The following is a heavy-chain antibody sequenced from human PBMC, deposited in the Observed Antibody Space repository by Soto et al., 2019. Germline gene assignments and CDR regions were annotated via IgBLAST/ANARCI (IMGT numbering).Heavy chain of an antibody. D-gene: IGHD6-13*01. J-gene: IGHJ4*02. CDR3: AKAGGAAGTVDYFDY. CDR1: GFTFSNYA. V-gene: IGHV3-23*01. Sequence: DVQLLESGGGLVQPGGSLRLSCAASGFTFSNYAINWVRQSPGKGLEWVSVISGSAGSTYYADSVKGRFTITRDNSKNTRYLQMNSLRAEDTAVYYCAKAGGAAGTVDYFDYWGQGTLVTVSS. CDR2: ISGSAGST.